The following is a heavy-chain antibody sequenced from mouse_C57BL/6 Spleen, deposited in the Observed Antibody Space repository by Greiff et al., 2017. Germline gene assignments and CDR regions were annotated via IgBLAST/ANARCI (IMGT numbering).Heavy chain of an antibody. CDR2: ISSGSSTI. CDR1: GFTFSDYG. J-gene: IGHJ2*01. D-gene: IGHD1-1*01. V-gene: IGHV5-17*01. Sequence: DVKLVESGGGLVKPGGSLKLSCAASGFTFSDYGMHWVRQAPEKGLEWVAYISSGSSTIYYADTVKGRFTISRDNAKNTLFLQMTSLRSEDTAMYYCASKVITTTFDYWGQGTTLTVSS. CDR3: ASKVITTTFDY.